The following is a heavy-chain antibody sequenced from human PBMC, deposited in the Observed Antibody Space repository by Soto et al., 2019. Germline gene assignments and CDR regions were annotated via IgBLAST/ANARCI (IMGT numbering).Heavy chain of an antibody. J-gene: IGHJ4*02. CDR1: GFIFSSHG. V-gene: IGHV3-30*18. CDR2: ISSDGSYK. CDR3: AKDLGDSSGYYYASLEY. D-gene: IGHD3-22*01. Sequence: PGGSLRLSCAASGFIFSSHGLHWVRQAPGKGLEWVAVISSDGSYKSYADSVKGRFTFSRDNSKNTLYLQMNSLRAEDTAVYYCAKDLGDSSGYYYASLEYWGQGTLVTVSS.